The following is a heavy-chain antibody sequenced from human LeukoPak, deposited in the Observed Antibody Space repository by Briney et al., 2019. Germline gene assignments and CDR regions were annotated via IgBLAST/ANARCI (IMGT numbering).Heavy chain of an antibody. Sequence: ASVKVSCKASGGTFSSYAISWVRQAPGQGLEWMGGIIPIFGTANYAQKFQGRVTITADKSTSTAYMELSSLRSEDTAVYYCARRILGYCSSTSCSGDYYGMDVWGQGTTVTVSS. CDR2: IIPIFGTA. D-gene: IGHD2-2*01. CDR3: ARRILGYCSSTSCSGDYYGMDV. V-gene: IGHV1-69*06. J-gene: IGHJ6*02. CDR1: GGTFSSYA.